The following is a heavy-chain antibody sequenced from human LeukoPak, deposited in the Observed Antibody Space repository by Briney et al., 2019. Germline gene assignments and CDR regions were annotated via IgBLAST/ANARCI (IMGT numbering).Heavy chain of an antibody. D-gene: IGHD3-9*01. J-gene: IGHJ4*02. CDR2: ISGSGDST. V-gene: IGHV3-23*01. CDR3: ARPPSDNLLTGSLYYFDN. CDR1: GFTFSIYA. Sequence: GGSLRLSCAASGFTFSIYAMNWVRQAPGKGLEWVSGISGSGDSTDYADSVKGRFTISRDNSKNTLYLQINSLRAEDTAVYYCARPPSDNLLTGSLYYFDNWGQGTLVTVSS.